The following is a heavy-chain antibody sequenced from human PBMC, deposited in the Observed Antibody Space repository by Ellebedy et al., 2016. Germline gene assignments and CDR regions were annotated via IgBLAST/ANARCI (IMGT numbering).Heavy chain of an antibody. CDR1: GNKFNNYV. J-gene: IGHJ6*03. CDR3: VRVTGSGSYLNYYYQMDV. D-gene: IGHD3-10*01. Sequence: ASVKVSCKASGNKFNNYVFSWLRQAPGQGLEWMGWMNPSSGNTGYAQEFQGRVTMTRDTSITTAYMDLSGLRSEDTAVYYCVRVTGSGSYLNYYYQMDVWGKGTTVTVSS. CDR2: MNPSSGNT. V-gene: IGHV1-8*02.